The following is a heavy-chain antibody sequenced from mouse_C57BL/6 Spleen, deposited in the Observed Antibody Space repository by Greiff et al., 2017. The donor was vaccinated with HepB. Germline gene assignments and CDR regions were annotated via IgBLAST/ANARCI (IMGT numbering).Heavy chain of an antibody. CDR1: GYTFTSYW. CDR3: ARSYSSGYGMDY. J-gene: IGHJ4*01. V-gene: IGHV1-53*01. Sequence: QVHVKQPGTELVKPGASVKLSCKASGYTFTSYWMHWVKQRPGQGLEWIGNINPSNGGTNYNEKFKSKATLTVDKSSSTAYMQLSSLTSEDSAVYYCARSYSSGYGMDYWGQGTSVTVSS. D-gene: IGHD3-2*02. CDR2: INPSNGGT.